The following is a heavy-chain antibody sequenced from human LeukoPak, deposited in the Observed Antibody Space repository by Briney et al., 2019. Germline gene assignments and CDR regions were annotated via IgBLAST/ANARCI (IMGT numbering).Heavy chain of an antibody. Sequence: GGSLRLSCAASGFTFDDYGMSWVRQAPGKGLEWVSGINWNGGSTGYADSVKGRFTISRDNAKNSLSLQMHSLRAEDTAFYYCAGTRHATYYYWYMDVWGKGTTVTVSS. CDR3: AGTRHATYYYWYMDV. CDR1: GFTFDDYG. V-gene: IGHV3-20*04. J-gene: IGHJ6*03. CDR2: INWNGGST. D-gene: IGHD2-15*01.